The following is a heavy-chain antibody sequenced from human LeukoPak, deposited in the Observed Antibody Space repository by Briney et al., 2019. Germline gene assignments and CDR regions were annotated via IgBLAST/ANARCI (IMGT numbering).Heavy chain of an antibody. Sequence: ASVKVSCKASGYTFTSYGISWVRQAPGQGLEWMGWINPNSGGTNYAQKFQGRVTMTGDTSISTAYMELSRLRSDDTAVYYCARKRYGDYDWGFDYWGQGTLVTVSS. D-gene: IGHD4-17*01. CDR3: ARKRYGDYDWGFDY. V-gene: IGHV1-2*02. CDR2: INPNSGGT. J-gene: IGHJ4*02. CDR1: GYTFTSYG.